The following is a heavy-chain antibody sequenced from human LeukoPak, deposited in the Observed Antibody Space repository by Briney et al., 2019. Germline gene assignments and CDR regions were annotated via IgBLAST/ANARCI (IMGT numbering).Heavy chain of an antibody. J-gene: IGHJ4*02. Sequence: QTSETLSLTCTVSGGSISSSPYYWGWIRQPPGKGLEWISYISSSSSTIYYADSVKGRFTISRDNAKNSLYLQMNTLRAEDTAVYYCARDPFSSSSFDYWGQGTLVTVSS. CDR2: ISSSSSTI. CDR1: GGSISSSPYY. D-gene: IGHD6-13*01. V-gene: IGHV3-48*01. CDR3: ARDPFSSSSFDY.